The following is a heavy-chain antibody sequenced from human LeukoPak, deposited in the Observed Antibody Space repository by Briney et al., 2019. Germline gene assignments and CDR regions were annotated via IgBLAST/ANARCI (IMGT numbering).Heavy chain of an antibody. Sequence: PSETLSLTCAVSGYSISSGYYWGWMRQPPGKGLEWIGSIYHSGSTYYNPSLKSRVTISVDTSKNQFSLKLSSVTAADTAVYYCARADSGYDFHYWGQGTLVTVSS. CDR1: GYSISSGYY. CDR3: ARADSGYDFHY. V-gene: IGHV4-38-2*01. J-gene: IGHJ4*02. CDR2: IYHSGST. D-gene: IGHD5-12*01.